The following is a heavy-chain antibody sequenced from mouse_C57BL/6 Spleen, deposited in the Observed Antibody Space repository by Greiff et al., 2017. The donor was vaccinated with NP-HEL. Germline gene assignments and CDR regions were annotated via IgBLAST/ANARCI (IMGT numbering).Heavy chain of an antibody. CDR2: IDPANGNT. CDR1: GFNIKNTY. V-gene: IGHV14-3*01. CDR3: ARTLITTVVAYWYFDV. J-gene: IGHJ1*03. Sequence: EVKLQESVAELVRPGASVKLSCTASGFNIKNTYMHWVKQRPEQGLEWIGRIDPANGNTKYAPKFQGKATITADTSSNTAYLQLSSLTSEDTAIYYCARTLITTVVAYWYFDVWGTGTTVTVSS. D-gene: IGHD1-1*01.